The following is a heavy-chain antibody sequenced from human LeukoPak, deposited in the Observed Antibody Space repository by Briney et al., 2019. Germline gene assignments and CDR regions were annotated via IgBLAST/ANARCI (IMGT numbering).Heavy chain of an antibody. CDR3: ARYKGIVGATTNIWFDP. CDR2: GYISGNT. V-gene: IGHV4-61*10. Sequence: SETLSLTCTVSGGSVSSGSYYWSWIRQPAGKGLEWIGRGYISGNTNYNPSLKSRVTISVDTSKNQFSLKLSSLSAADTAVYYCARYKGIVGATTNIWFDPWGQGTLVTVPS. J-gene: IGHJ5*02. D-gene: IGHD1-26*01. CDR1: GGSVSSGSYY.